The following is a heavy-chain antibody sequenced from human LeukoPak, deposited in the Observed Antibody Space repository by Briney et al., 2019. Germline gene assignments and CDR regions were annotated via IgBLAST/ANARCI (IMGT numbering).Heavy chain of an antibody. J-gene: IGHJ4*02. CDR3: ARHQNYYDSSGYPPFDY. CDR1: GGSISSSSYY. Sequence: PSETLSLTCTVSGGSISSSSYYWGWIRQPPGKGLEWIGSIYYSGSTYYNPSLKSRVTISVDTSKNQFSLKLSSVTAADTAVYYCARHQNYYDSSGYPPFDYWGQGTLVTVSS. D-gene: IGHD3-22*01. CDR2: IYYSGST. V-gene: IGHV4-39*01.